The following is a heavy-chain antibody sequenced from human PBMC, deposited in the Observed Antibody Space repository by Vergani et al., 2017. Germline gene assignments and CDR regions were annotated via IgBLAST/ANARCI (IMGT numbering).Heavy chain of an antibody. V-gene: IGHV2-5*01. CDR2: IYWNDDK. Sequence: QITLRESGPTLVRPTQSLTLTCTFSGFSLSTNGVGVGWIRQPPGKALEWLGFIYWNDDKRYSPSLKRRLTITKDTSKTQVVLTMTNMDPVDTATYYCARASYDFWSGHSLDCWGQGTLVTVSS. CDR1: GFSLSTNGVG. D-gene: IGHD3-3*01. J-gene: IGHJ4*02. CDR3: ARASYDFWSGHSLDC.